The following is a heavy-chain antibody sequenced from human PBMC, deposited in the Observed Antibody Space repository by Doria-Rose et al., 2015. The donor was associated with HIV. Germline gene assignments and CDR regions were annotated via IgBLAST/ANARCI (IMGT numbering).Heavy chain of an antibody. CDR2: IFSDDER. D-gene: IGHD6-13*01. J-gene: IGHJ4*02. CDR3: ARIKSSRWYHKYYFDF. V-gene: IGHV2-26*01. Sequence: QVTLKESGPVLVKPTETLTLTCTVSGVSLSSPGMGVSWIRQPPGKALEWLANIFSDDERSYTTSLKSRLTISRVTSKIQVVLTMTDMDPVDTATYYCARIKSSRWYHKYYFDFWGQGTLVIVSA. CDR1: GVSLSSPGMG.